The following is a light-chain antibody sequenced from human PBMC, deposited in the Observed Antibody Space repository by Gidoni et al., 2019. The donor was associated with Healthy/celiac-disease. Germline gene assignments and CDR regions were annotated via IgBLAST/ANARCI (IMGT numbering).Light chain of an antibody. V-gene: IGKV3-20*01. CDR3: QQYGSSPLT. CDR2: GAS. Sequence: IVLTHSPGTLSLSPGERATLSCRASQSVSSSYLAWYQQKPGQAPRLLIYGASSSATGIPDRFSGSGSGTDFTLTISRLEPEDFAVYYCQQYGSSPLTFXGXTKVEIK. J-gene: IGKJ4*01. CDR1: QSVSSSY.